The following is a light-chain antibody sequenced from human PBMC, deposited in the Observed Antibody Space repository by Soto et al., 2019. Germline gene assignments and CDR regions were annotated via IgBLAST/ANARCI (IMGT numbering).Light chain of an antibody. J-gene: IGKJ1*01. V-gene: IGKV1-39*01. Sequence: DIQMTQSPSSLSASVVNRVTISCRASQSISSYLNWYQQKQGKAPKLLIYAASSLQSGVPSRFSGSGSGTDFNLTISSLQTEDFATYYCQQSYSTPQTFDQGTKVDIK. CDR3: QQSYSTPQT. CDR2: AAS. CDR1: QSISSY.